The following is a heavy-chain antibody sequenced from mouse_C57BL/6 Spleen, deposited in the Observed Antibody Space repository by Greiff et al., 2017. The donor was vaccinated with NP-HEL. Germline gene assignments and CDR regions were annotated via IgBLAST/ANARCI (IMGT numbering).Heavy chain of an antibody. V-gene: IGHV1-55*01. J-gene: IGHJ4*01. Sequence: QVQLQQPGAELVKPGASVKMSCNASGYTFTSYWITWVKQRPGQGLEWIGDIYPGSGSTNYNEKFKSKATLTVDTSSSTAYMQLSSLTSEDSAVYYCARWIRDYGSSYYAMDYWGQGTSVTVSS. CDR3: ARWIRDYGSSYYAMDY. CDR2: IYPGSGST. CDR1: GYTFTSYW. D-gene: IGHD1-1*01.